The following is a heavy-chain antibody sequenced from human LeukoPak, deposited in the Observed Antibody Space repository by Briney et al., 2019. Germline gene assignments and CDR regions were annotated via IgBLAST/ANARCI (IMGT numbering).Heavy chain of an antibody. J-gene: IGHJ6*03. D-gene: IGHD4-17*01. CDR2: ISWDGGNT. CDR3: AKDTAYGDLFPKYSYYMDV. V-gene: IGHV3-43*01. CDR1: GFTFDDYT. Sequence: PGGSLRLSCAASGFTFDDYTMHWVRQPPGKGLEWVSLISWDGGNTYYADSVKGRFTISRDNSKNSLFLQMKSLRSEDTALYYCAKDTAYGDLFPKYSYYMDVWGKGTTVTISS.